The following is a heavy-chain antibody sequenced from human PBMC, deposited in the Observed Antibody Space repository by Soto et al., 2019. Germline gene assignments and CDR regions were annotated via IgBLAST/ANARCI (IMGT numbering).Heavy chain of an antibody. CDR3: ARTIRITIFGVVSYYYYGMDV. D-gene: IGHD3-3*01. J-gene: IGHJ6*02. V-gene: IGHV6-1*01. Sequence: SQTLSLTCAISGDSVSSNSAAWNWIRQSPSRGLEWLGRTYYRSKWYNDYAVSVKSRITINPDTSKNQFSLQLNSVTPEDTAVYYCARTIRITIFGVVSYYYYGMDVWGQGTTVTVYS. CDR1: GDSVSSNSAA. CDR2: TYYRSKWYN.